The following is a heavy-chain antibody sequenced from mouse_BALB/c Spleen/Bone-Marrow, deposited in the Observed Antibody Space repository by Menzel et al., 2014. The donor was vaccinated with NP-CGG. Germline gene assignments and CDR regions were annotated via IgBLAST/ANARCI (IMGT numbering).Heavy chain of an antibody. CDR1: GFDFSRYW. J-gene: IGHJ3*01. V-gene: IGHV4-1*02. Sequence: EVQRVESGGGLVQPGGSLKLSCAASGFDFSRYWMSWARQAPGKGLEWIGEINPDSSTTNYTPSLKDKFIISRDNAKKTLFLQMSKVRSEDTALYYCARRAGTWFAYWGQGTLVTVSA. D-gene: IGHD4-1*01. CDR3: ARRAGTWFAY. CDR2: INPDSSTT.